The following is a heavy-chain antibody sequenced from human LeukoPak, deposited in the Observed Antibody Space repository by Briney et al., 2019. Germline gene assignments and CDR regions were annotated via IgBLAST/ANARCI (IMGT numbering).Heavy chain of an antibody. CDR3: ARGGCSGGSCSRKRGIYYYYYMDV. CDR1: GGSFSGYY. D-gene: IGHD2-15*01. Sequence: SETLSLTCAVYGGSFSGYYWSWIRQPPGKGLERLGEINHRGRTNYNPSLKSRVTISVDTSKNQFSLKLSSVTAADTAVYYCARGGCSGGSCSRKRGIYYYYYMDVWGKGTKVTVSS. CDR2: INHRGRT. V-gene: IGHV4-34*01. J-gene: IGHJ6*03.